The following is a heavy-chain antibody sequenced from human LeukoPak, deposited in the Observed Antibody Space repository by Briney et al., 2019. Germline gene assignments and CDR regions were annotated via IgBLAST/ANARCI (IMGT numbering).Heavy chain of an antibody. CDR3: ARVFSPTFGRGNYYYYYYMDV. V-gene: IGHV3-7*01. CDR1: GFTLSDYW. CDR2: INYHGSET. J-gene: IGHJ6*03. Sequence: PGGSLRLSCAASGFTLSDYWMQWVRQPPGKGLEWVANINYHGSETYLVDSVKGRFTISRDNSKNTLYLQMNSLRAEDTAVYYCARVFSPTFGRGNYYYYYYMDVWGKGTTVTVSS. D-gene: IGHD3-10*01.